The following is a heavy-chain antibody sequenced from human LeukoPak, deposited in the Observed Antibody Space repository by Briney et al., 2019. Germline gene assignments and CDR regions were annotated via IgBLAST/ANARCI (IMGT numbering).Heavy chain of an antibody. CDR2: ISAYNGNT. J-gene: IGHJ3*02. V-gene: IGHV1-18*01. CDR1: GYTFTSYG. Sequence: ASVKVSCKASGYTFTSYGISWVRQAPGQGLEWMGWISAYNGNTNYAQKLQGRVTMTTDTSTSTAYMELRSPRSDDTAVYYCAKAKGSHGGRAFDIWGQGTMVTVSS. CDR3: AKAKGSHGGRAFDI. D-gene: IGHD3-16*01.